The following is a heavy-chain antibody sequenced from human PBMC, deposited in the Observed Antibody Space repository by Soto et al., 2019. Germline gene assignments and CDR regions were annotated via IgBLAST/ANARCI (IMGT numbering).Heavy chain of an antibody. CDR2: IIPIFGTA. J-gene: IGHJ3*02. CDR1: GGTFSSYA. CDR3: ARENGYSYAFDI. Sequence: GASVKVSCKASGGTFSSYAISWVRQAPGQGLEWMGGIIPIFGTANYAQKFQGRVTITADESTSTAYMELSGLRSEDTAVYYCARENGYSYAFDIWGQGTMVTVSS. D-gene: IGHD5-18*01. V-gene: IGHV1-69*13.